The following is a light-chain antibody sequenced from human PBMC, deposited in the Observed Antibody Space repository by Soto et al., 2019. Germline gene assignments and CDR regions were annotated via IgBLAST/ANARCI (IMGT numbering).Light chain of an antibody. J-gene: IGKJ2*01. CDR2: GAS. CDR1: QSVGSY. Sequence: EIVLTQSPGTLSLSPGERATLSCRASQSVGSYLTWYQQKPGQAPRLLIYGASSRATGIPDRFSGSGSGTDFTLTITRLEPGDFALYYCQQYDSSPRTFGQGTKLEI. V-gene: IGKV3-20*01. CDR3: QQYDSSPRT.